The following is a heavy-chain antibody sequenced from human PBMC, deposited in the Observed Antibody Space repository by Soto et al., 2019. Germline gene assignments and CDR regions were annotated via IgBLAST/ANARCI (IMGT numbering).Heavy chain of an antibody. J-gene: IGHJ3*02. Sequence: PGGSLRLSCAASGFTLSSYAMSWVRQAPGKGLEWVSAISGSGGSTYYADSVKGRFTISRDNSKNTLYLQMNSLRAEDTAVYYCAKGGSGYYYDSSGYYAASRAFDIWGQGTMVTVSS. CDR2: ISGSGGST. V-gene: IGHV3-23*01. CDR3: AKGGSGYYYDSSGYYAASRAFDI. D-gene: IGHD3-22*01. CDR1: GFTLSSYA.